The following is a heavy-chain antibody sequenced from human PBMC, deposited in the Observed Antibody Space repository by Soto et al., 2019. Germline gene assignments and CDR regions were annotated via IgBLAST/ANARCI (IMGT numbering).Heavy chain of an antibody. Sequence: GGSLRLSCAASGFTFNTYAMSWVRQAPGKGLEWVSTISGSGGSTYYADSVKGRFTISRDNSKNTLYLQMNSLRVEDTAVYYCAPLGEPGGYYYNMDVWGQGATVTVSS. CDR1: GFTFNTYA. D-gene: IGHD3-10*01. J-gene: IGHJ6*02. V-gene: IGHV3-23*01. CDR2: ISGSGGST. CDR3: APLGEPGGYYYNMDV.